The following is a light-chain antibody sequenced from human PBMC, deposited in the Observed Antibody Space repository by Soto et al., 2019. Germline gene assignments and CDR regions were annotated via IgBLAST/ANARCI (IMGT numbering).Light chain of an antibody. J-gene: IGLJ1*01. CDR3: AAWDDSLNGLV. CDR2: NNN. CDR1: SPNIGSNT. Sequence: QSVLTQPPSASGTPGQRGTISCSGSSPNIGSNTVNWYQQLPGTAPKLLIYNNNQRPSGVPDRFSGSKSGTSASLAISGLQSEDEADYYCAAWDDSLNGLVFGTGTKLTVL. V-gene: IGLV1-44*01.